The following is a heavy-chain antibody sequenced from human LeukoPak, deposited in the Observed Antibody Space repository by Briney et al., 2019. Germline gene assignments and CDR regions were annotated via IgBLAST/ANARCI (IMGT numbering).Heavy chain of an antibody. J-gene: IGHJ4*02. CDR1: GYSFTSYW. CDR3: ARLANGVYGS. V-gene: IGHV5-51*01. CDR2: LYPGDSDT. D-gene: IGHD2-8*01. Sequence: GKSLKISCKCSGYSFTSYWIGWVRQMPGKGLDGMGILYPGDSDTRYSQSFQGQVTISADKSISTAYLQWSSLKASDTAMYYCARLANGVYGSWGQGTLVTVSS.